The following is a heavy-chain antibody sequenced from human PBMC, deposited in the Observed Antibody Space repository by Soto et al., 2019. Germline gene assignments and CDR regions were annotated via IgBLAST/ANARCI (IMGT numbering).Heavy chain of an antibody. CDR1: AFSSSNYA. D-gene: IGHD3-10*01. V-gene: IGHV3-23*01. CDR3: AKVLRSTKDVFDI. J-gene: IGHJ3*02. CDR2: ISGGGGTI. Sequence: GGSLRLSCAASAFSSSNYAMSWVRQAPGKGLEWVSSISGGGGTIYYADSVKGRFTISRDNSKNTLYLQMDSLRAEDTAIYYCAKVLRSTKDVFDICGQGTMVTVSS.